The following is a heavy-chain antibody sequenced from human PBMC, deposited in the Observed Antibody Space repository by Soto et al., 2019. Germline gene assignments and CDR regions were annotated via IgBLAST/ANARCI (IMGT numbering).Heavy chain of an antibody. V-gene: IGHV4-34*01. CDR1: GGSFSGYC. D-gene: IGHD3-3*01. J-gene: IGHJ4*02. CDR3: AMRTSTIFGVVIQGYFDY. CDR2: INHSGST. Sequence: PSETLSLTCAVYGGSFSGYCWSWIRQPPGKGLEWIGEINHSGSTNYNPSLKSRVTISVDTSKNQFSLKLSSVTAADTAVYYCAMRTSTIFGVVIQGYFDYWGQGTLVTVSS.